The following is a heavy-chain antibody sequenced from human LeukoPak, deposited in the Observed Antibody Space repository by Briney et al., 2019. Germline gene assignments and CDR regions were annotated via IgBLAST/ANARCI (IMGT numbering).Heavy chain of an antibody. J-gene: IGHJ6*02. V-gene: IGHV4-34*01. CDR1: GGSFSGYY. CDR2: INHSGST. CDR3: ARSGPRYYDFWSGYPVSGMDV. D-gene: IGHD3-3*01. Sequence: SETLSLTCAIYGGSFSGYYWSWIRQPPGKGLEWIGEINHSGSTNYNPSLKSRVTISVDTSKNQFSLKLSSVTAADTAVYYCARSGPRYYDFWSGYPVSGMDVWGQGTTVTVSS.